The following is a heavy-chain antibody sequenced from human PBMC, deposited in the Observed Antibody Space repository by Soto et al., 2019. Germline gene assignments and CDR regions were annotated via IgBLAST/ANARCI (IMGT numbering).Heavy chain of an antibody. Sequence: GGSLRLSCAASGLTFSSYAMSWVRQAPGKGLEWVSAISGSGGSTYYADSVKGRFTISRDNSKNTLYLQMNSLRAEDTVVYYCAKGSGGFRQQWLAYYFDYWGQGTLVTVSS. CDR1: GLTFSSYA. J-gene: IGHJ4*02. CDR3: AKGSGGFRQQWLAYYFDY. V-gene: IGHV3-23*01. CDR2: ISGSGGST. D-gene: IGHD6-19*01.